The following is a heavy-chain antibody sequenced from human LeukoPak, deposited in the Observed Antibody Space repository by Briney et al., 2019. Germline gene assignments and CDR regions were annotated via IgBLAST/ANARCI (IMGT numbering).Heavy chain of an antibody. CDR3: ARQGGRFGELYYFDY. CDR1: GGSFSGYY. CDR2: INHSGST. J-gene: IGHJ4*02. V-gene: IGHV4-34*01. D-gene: IGHD3-10*01. Sequence: PSETLPLTCAVYGGSFSGYYWSWIRQPPGKGLEWIWEINHSGSTNYNPSLKSRVTISVDTSKNQFSLKLSSVTAADTAVYYCARQGGRFGELYYFDYWGQGTLVTVSS.